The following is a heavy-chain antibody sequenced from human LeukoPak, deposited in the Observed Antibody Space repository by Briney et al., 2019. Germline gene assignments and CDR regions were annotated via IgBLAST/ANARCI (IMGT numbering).Heavy chain of an antibody. CDR2: IIPISGTA. CDR1: GGTFSSYA. J-gene: IGHJ4*02. V-gene: IGHV1-69*05. D-gene: IGHD3-10*01. CDR3: ARNSYYGSGSYPNFDY. Sequence: ASVKVSCKASGGTFSSYAISWVRQAPGQGLEWMGRIIPISGTANYAQKFQGRVTITTDESTSTAYMELSSLRSEDTAVYYCARNSYYGSGSYPNFDYWGQGTLVTVSS.